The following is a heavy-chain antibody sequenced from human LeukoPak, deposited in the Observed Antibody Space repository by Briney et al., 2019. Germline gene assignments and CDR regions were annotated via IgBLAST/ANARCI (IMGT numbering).Heavy chain of an antibody. J-gene: IGHJ6*02. V-gene: IGHV3-30*03. D-gene: IGHD6-19*01. Sequence: GGSLRLSCAASGFTFSSYGMHWVRQAPGKGLEWVAVISYDGSNKYYADSVKGRFTISRDNAKNSLYLQMNSLRAEDTAVYYCARRGYSSGPGMDVWGQGTTVTVSS. CDR1: GFTFSSYG. CDR3: ARRGYSSGPGMDV. CDR2: ISYDGSNK.